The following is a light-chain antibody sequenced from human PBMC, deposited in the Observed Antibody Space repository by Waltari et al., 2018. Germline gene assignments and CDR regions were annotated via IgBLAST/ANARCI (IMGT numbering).Light chain of an antibody. Sequence: QSALTQPASVSGSPGQSITIPFTATNSDVGAYQDVSWYQQNPGKAPKLIIFDVSRRPSGVSYRFSGSKSGSTASLTISGLQAGDEADYYCSSYTTSATWVFGGGTRVAVL. CDR2: DVS. CDR1: NSDVGAYQD. CDR3: SSYTTSATWV. V-gene: IGLV2-14*03. J-gene: IGLJ3*02.